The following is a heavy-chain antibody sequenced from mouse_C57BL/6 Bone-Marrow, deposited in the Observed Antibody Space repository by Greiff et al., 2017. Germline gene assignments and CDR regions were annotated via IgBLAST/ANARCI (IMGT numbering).Heavy chain of an antibody. CDR3: ARRFITTVVAEGLPYYFDY. V-gene: IGHV1-82*01. CDR2: IYPGDGDT. J-gene: IGHJ2*01. Sequence: QVQLKESGPELVKPGASVKISCKASGYAFSSSWMNWVKQRPGKGLEWIGRIYPGDGDTNYNGKFKGKATLTADKSSSTAYMQLSSLTSEDSAVYFCARRFITTVVAEGLPYYFDYWGQGTTLTVSS. CDR1: GYAFSSSW. D-gene: IGHD1-1*01.